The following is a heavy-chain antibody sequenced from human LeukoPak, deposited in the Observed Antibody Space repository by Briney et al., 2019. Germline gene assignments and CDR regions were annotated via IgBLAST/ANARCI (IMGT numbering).Heavy chain of an antibody. J-gene: IGHJ6*02. CDR1: GGTFINYA. D-gene: IGHD3-10*01. V-gene: IGHV1-69*13. CDR3: ASPPGGPYYYYYAMDV. Sequence: GASVKVSCKASGGTFINYAISWVRQAPGQGLEWMGGIIPIFGTANYAQKFQGRVTITADESTSTAYMELSSLKSEDTAVYYCASPPGGPYYYYYAMDVWGQGTTVTVSS. CDR2: IIPIFGTA.